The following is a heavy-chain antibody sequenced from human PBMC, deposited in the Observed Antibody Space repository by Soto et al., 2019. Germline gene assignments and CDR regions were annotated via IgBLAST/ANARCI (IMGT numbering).Heavy chain of an antibody. CDR3: ARKLMTTVKGRYFDY. CDR2: INHSGST. Sequence: PSETLSLTCAVYGGSFSVYYWSWIRQPPGKGLEWIGEINHSGSTNYNPSLKSRVTIPVDTSKNQFSLKLSSVTAADTAVYYCARKLMTTVKGRYFDYWGQGTLVTVSS. J-gene: IGHJ4*02. D-gene: IGHD4-17*01. V-gene: IGHV4-34*01. CDR1: GGSFSVYY.